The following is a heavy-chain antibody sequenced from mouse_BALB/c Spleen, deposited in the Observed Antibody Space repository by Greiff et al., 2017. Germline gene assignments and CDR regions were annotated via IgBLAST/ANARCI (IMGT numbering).Heavy chain of an antibody. CDR1: GFTFSSFG. D-gene: IGHD1-2*01. CDR2: ISSGSSTI. Sequence: EVKLVESGGGLVQPGGSRKLSCAASGFTFSSFGMHWVRQAPEKGLEWVAYISSGSSTIYYADTVKGRFTISRDNPKNTLFLQMTSLRSEDTAMYYCARNYYGYGVYFDYWGQGTTLTVSS. CDR3: ARNYYGYGVYFDY. V-gene: IGHV5-17*02. J-gene: IGHJ2*01.